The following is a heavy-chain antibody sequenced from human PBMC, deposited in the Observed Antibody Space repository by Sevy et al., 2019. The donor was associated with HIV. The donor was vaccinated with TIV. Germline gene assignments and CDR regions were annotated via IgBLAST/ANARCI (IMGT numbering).Heavy chain of an antibody. Sequence: GGSLRLSCAASGFAFRGSAIHWVRQASGKGLEWIGRIRSKGNSFATDYVPSVKGRFTISRDDSKKTVYLQMSSLKIDDTAVYYCAGQVGDTVMAIFDYWGQRTLVTVSS. CDR2: IRSKGNSFAT. V-gene: IGHV3-73*01. J-gene: IGHJ4*02. D-gene: IGHD1-26*01. CDR3: AGQVGDTVMAIFDY. CDR1: GFAFRGSA.